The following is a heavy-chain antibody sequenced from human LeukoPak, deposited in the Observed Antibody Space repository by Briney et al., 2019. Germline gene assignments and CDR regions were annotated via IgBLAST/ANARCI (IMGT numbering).Heavy chain of an antibody. CDR2: INPSGGST. D-gene: IGHD1-14*01. CDR3: ARDHGVTRNKHYYYYMDV. CDR1: GYTFTSYY. Sequence: ASVKVSCKASGYTFTSYYMHWVRQAPGQGLEWMGIINPSGGSTGYAQKFQGRVTMTRDTSTSTVYMELSSLRSEDTAVYYCARDHGVTRNKHYYYYMDVWGKGTTVTVSS. J-gene: IGHJ6*03. V-gene: IGHV1-46*01.